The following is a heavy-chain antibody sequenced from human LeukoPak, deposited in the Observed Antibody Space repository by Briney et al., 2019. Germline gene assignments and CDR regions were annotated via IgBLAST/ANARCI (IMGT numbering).Heavy chain of an antibody. CDR2: VSLAGRT. CDR3: SRESGPFCPFGH. V-gene: IGHV4-4*02. CDR1: GGSITTTNY. Sequence: SGTLSLTCGVSGGSITTTNYWSWVRQPPGGGLEWIGEVSLAGRTRYNPSLKNRVNISIDESKNHLYLNLASVTAADTAVYYCSRESGPFCPFGHWGQGTQVTVSS. J-gene: IGHJ4*02. D-gene: IGHD1-26*01.